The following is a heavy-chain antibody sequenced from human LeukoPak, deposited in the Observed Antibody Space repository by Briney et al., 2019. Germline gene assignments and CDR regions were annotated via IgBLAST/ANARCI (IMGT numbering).Heavy chain of an antibody. D-gene: IGHD6-25*01. CDR2: IWYDGSNK. V-gene: IGHV3-33*01. CDR1: GFTFSSYG. J-gene: IGHJ6*02. CDR3: ARDAAIYYYYHGMGV. Sequence: GRSLRLSCAASGFTFSSYGMHWVRQAPGKGLEWVAVIWYDGSNKYYADSVKGRFTISRDNSKNTLYLQMNSLRAEDTAVYYCARDAAIYYYYHGMGVWGQGTTVTVSS.